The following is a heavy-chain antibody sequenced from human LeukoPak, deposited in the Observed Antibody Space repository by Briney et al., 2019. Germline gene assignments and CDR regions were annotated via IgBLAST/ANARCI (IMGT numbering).Heavy chain of an antibody. J-gene: IGHJ6*02. CDR1: GGSISSGDYY. D-gene: IGHD4-23*01. CDR3: ARVRWLSNRYYYYGMDV. CDR2: IYYSGTT. V-gene: IGHV4-30-4*02. Sequence: SETLSLTCTVSGGSISSGDYYWSWIRQPPGKGLEWIGNIYYSGTTYYNPSLKSRVTISVDTSKNQFSLKLSSVTAADTAVYYCARVRWLSNRYYYYGMDVWGQGTTVTVSS.